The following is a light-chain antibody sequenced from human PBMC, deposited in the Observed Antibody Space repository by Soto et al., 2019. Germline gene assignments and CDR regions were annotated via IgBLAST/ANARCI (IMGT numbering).Light chain of an antibody. J-gene: IGLJ1*01. CDR2: DVS. CDR3: SSYASSSPFV. Sequence: QSALTQPASVSGSPGQSITISCTGTSSDVGGYNYVSWYQQLPGKAPKLMIYDVSYRPSGVSNRFSGSKSGNAASLIISGLQAEDEADYYCSSYASSSPFVFGTGTKLTGL. CDR1: SSDVGGYNY. V-gene: IGLV2-14*01.